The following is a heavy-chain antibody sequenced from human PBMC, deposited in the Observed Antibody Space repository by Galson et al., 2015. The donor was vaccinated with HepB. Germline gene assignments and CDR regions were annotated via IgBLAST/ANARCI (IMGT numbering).Heavy chain of an antibody. CDR3: ARELELRVWFDP. Sequence: SVKVSCKASGYTFTSYAMHWVRQAPGQRLEWMGWINAGNGNTKYSQKFQGRVTITRDTSASTAYMELSSLRSEDTAVYYCARELELRVWFDPWGQGTLVTVSS. D-gene: IGHD1-7*01. J-gene: IGHJ5*02. V-gene: IGHV1-3*01. CDR1: GYTFTSYA. CDR2: INAGNGNT.